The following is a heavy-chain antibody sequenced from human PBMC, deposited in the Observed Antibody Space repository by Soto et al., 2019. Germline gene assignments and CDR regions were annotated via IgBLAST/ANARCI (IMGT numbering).Heavy chain of an antibody. J-gene: IGHJ2*01. CDR2: ISGSSGST. CDR1: GFTFSNYG. CDR3: AREPRHWYFDL. Sequence: EVQLLESGGGLVQPGGSLRLSCAASGFTFSNYGMTWVRQAPGKGLEWVSAISGSSGSTYYADSVKGRFTISRDNSKNTLYLQMNSLRVEDTAVYSCAREPRHWYFDLWGRGTLVTASS. V-gene: IGHV3-23*01.